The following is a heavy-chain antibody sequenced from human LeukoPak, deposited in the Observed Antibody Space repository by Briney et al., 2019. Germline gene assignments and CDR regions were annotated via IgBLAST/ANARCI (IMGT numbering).Heavy chain of an antibody. CDR3: AKDIYGLVGATGYFDY. D-gene: IGHD1-26*01. J-gene: IGHJ4*02. V-gene: IGHV3-9*03. Sequence: GGSLRLSCAASGFTFDDYAMHWVRQAPGKGLEWVSGISWNSGSIGYADSVKGRFTISRDNAKNSLNLQMNSLRAEDMALYYCAKDIYGLVGATGYFDYWGQGTLVTVSS. CDR2: ISWNSGSI. CDR1: GFTFDDYA.